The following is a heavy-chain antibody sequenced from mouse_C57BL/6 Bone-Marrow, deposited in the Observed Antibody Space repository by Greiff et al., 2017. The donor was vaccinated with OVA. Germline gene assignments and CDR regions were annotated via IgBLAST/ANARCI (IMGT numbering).Heavy chain of an antibody. CDR3: VSTGWYFDV. J-gene: IGHJ1*03. Sequence: DAGGGLVQPKGSLKLSCAASGFSFNTYAMNWVRQAPGKGLEWVARIRSKSNNYATYYADSVKDRFTISRDDSESMLYLQMNNLKTEDTAMYYCVSTGWYFDVWGTGTTVTVSS. CDR2: IRSKSNNYAT. V-gene: IGHV10-1*01. CDR1: GFSFNTYA.